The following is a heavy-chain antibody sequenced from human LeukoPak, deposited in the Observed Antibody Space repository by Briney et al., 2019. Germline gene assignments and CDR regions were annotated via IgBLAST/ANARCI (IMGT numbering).Heavy chain of an antibody. D-gene: IGHD2-15*01. Sequence: GGSLKISCKGCGYSFTSYWIGWVRPMPGKGLEWMGIIYPGDSDTRYSQSFQGQVTISADKSISTAYLQWSSLKASDTAMYYCARLRRGVVNWFEPWGQGTLVTVSS. CDR1: GYSFTSYW. CDR3: ARLRRGVVNWFEP. J-gene: IGHJ5*02. V-gene: IGHV5-51*01. CDR2: IYPGDSDT.